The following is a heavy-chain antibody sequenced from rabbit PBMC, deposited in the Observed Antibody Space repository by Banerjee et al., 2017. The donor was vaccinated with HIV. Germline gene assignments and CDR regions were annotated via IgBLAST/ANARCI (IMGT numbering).Heavy chain of an antibody. CDR3: ARDLTGVIGWNFNL. Sequence: QSLEESGGGLVQPGGSLTLSCKASGFDFSSYYMCWVRQAPGKGLEWIACINTSSGNTVYATWAKGRFTISKTSWTTVTLQMTSLTAADTATYFCARDLTGVIGWNFNLWGQGTLVTVS. V-gene: IGHV1S40*01. CDR1: GFDFSSYY. J-gene: IGHJ4*01. D-gene: IGHD1-1*01. CDR2: INTSSGNT.